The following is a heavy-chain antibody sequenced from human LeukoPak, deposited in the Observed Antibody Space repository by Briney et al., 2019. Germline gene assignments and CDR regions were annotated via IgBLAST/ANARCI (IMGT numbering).Heavy chain of an antibody. CDR2: ISASGGST. V-gene: IGHV3-23*01. CDR1: DGSINSYY. Sequence: ETLSLTCSVSDGSINSYYWNWIRRPPGKGLEWVSGISASGGSTSYADSVRGRFTISRDNSKNTLYVQMNSLRDEDTAVYYCAKDQRWESPHYLDSWGQGTLVTVSS. J-gene: IGHJ4*02. D-gene: IGHD1-26*01. CDR3: AKDQRWESPHYLDS.